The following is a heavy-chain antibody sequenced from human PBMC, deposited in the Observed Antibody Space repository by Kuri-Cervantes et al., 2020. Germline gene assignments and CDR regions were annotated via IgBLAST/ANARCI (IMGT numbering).Heavy chain of an antibody. Sequence: GGSLRLSCAVSGFTFRDSAMSWVRQAPGKGLVWVSRINSDGSSTSYADSVKGRFTISRDNAKNTLYLQMNSLRAEDTAVYYCAREGGDYEGEVDYWGQGTLVTVSS. CDR3: AREGGDYEGEVDY. CDR2: INSDGSST. V-gene: IGHV3-74*01. J-gene: IGHJ4*02. CDR1: GFTFRDSA. D-gene: IGHD4-17*01.